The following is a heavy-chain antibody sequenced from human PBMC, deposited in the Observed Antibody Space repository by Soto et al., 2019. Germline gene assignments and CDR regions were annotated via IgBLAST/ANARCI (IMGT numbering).Heavy chain of an antibody. J-gene: IGHJ4*02. CDR1: GFTFSSYG. CDR3: AKSLLRWWDYGASMDY. Sequence: QVQLVESGGGVVQPGRSLRLSCAASGFTFSSYGMHWVRQAPGKGLEWVAVISYDGSNKYYADSVKGRFTISRDNSKNTLYMQMNSLRAADTAVYYCAKSLLRWWDYGASMDYWGQGTMGTVSS. V-gene: IGHV3-30*18. D-gene: IGHD4-17*01. CDR2: ISYDGSNK.